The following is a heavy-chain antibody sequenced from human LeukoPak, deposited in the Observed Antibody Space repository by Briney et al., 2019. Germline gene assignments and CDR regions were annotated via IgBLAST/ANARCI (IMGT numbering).Heavy chain of an antibody. J-gene: IGHJ4*02. V-gene: IGHV3-23*01. CDR1: GFTFTNYA. D-gene: IGHD3-10*01. CDR2: ISDTGGST. CDR3: AKNPYYYGSGSSKY. Sequence: PGGSLRLSCAASGFTFTNYAMSWVRQAPGKGLEWVSGISDTGGSTYYADSVKGRFTISRDNSKNTLYLQMNSLRAEDTAVYYCAKNPYYYGSGSSKYWGQGTLVTVSS.